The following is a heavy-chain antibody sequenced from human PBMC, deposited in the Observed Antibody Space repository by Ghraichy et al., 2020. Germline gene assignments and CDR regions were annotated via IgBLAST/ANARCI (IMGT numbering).Heavy chain of an antibody. CDR3: AKPPRGFWSGYHGGY. CDR1: GFTFSSYA. D-gene: IGHD3-3*01. Sequence: GALRLSCAASGFTFSSYAMSWVRQAPGKGLEWVSAINGSGGSTYYADSVKGRFTISRDNSKNTLYLQMNSLRAEDTAVYYCAKPPRGFWSGYHGGYWGQGTLVTVSS. CDR2: INGSGGST. V-gene: IGHV3-23*01. J-gene: IGHJ4*02.